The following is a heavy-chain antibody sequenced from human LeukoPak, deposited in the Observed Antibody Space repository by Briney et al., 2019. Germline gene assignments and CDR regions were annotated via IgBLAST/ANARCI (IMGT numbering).Heavy chain of an antibody. CDR3: ARVNTVTQNPGAFDI. J-gene: IGHJ3*02. CDR1: GGAISSGDYY. D-gene: IGHD4-17*01. V-gene: IGHV4-30-4*01. CDR2: IYYSGST. Sequence: SQTLSLTCTVSGGAISSGDYYWSWIRQPPGKGLEWIGYIYYSGSTYYNPSLKSRVTISVDTSKNQFSLKLSSVTAADTAVYYCARVNTVTQNPGAFDIWGQGTMVTVSS.